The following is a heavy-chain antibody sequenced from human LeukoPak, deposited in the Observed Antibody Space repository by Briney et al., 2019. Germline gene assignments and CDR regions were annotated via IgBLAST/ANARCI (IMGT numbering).Heavy chain of an antibody. CDR3: AIAQYYYDPPGAFDI. D-gene: IGHD3-22*01. Sequence: ASVKVSCKASGGTFSSYAISWVRQAPGQGLEWMGGIIPIFGTANYAQKFQGRVTITADESTSTAYMELSSLRSEDTAVYYCAIAQYYYDPPGAFDIWGQGTMVTVSS. CDR1: GGTFSSYA. J-gene: IGHJ3*02. V-gene: IGHV1-69*13. CDR2: IIPIFGTA.